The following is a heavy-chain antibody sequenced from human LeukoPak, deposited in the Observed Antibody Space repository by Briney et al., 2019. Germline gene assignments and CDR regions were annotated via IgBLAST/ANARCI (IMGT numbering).Heavy chain of an antibody. Sequence: GGSLRLSCAASGFTFSSYAMHWVRQAPGKGLEWVAVISYDGSNKYYADSVKGRFTTSRDNSKNTLYLQMNSLRAEDTAVYYCARDGSGYSYGPNWFDPWGQGTLVTVSS. CDR2: ISYDGSNK. CDR1: GFTFSSYA. CDR3: ARDGSGYSYGPNWFDP. V-gene: IGHV3-30-3*01. D-gene: IGHD5-18*01. J-gene: IGHJ5*02.